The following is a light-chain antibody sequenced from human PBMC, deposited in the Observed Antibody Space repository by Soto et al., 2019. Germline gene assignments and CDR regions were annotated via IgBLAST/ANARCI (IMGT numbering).Light chain of an antibody. V-gene: IGKV3-15*01. CDR2: GAS. J-gene: IGKJ1*01. Sequence: EIVMTQSPATLSVSPGERATLSCRASQSVSRNLAWYQQKPGQSPRLLIYGASTRATGFPARFSGSGSGTEFTLTISSLQSEDFAVYYCQQYNNWPRTFGQGTKVEVK. CDR1: QSVSRN. CDR3: QQYNNWPRT.